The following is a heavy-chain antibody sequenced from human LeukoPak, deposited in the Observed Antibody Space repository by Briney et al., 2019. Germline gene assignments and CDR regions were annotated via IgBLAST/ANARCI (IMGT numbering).Heavy chain of an antibody. CDR3: ARDYGGPHYFDY. CDR1: GFTFSSHD. Sequence: PGGSLRLSCAASGFTFSSHDMNWVRQAPGKGLEWVSSITTATSSYIYYADSVKGRFTISRDDGKNSLYLQMDSLRAEDTAVNYCARDYGGPHYFDYWGQGTLVTVSS. CDR2: ITTATSSYI. J-gene: IGHJ4*02. V-gene: IGHV3-21*01. D-gene: IGHD2-15*01.